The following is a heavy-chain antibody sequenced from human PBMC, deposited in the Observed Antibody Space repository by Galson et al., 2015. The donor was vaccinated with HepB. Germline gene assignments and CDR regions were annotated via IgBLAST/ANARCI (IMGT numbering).Heavy chain of an antibody. V-gene: IGHV3-74*01. J-gene: IGHJ2*01. CDR1: GFTLTFSNYW. Sequence: SLRLSCAASGFTLTFSNYWMHWVRQAPGKGLVWVSRINSDGSNTNYADSVKGRFTISRDNAKNTLYLQMNSLRAEDTAVYYCARVWGYCSSTSCYDWYFDLWGRGTLVTVSS. D-gene: IGHD2-2*01. CDR2: INSDGSNT. CDR3: ARVWGYCSSTSCYDWYFDL.